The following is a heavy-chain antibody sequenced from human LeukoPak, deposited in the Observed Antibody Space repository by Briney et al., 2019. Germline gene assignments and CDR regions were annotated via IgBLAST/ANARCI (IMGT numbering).Heavy chain of an antibody. V-gene: IGHV3-21*01. Sequence: GGSLRLSCAASGFTFSSYTMNWVRRAPGKGLEWVSSISSSSSYIYYADSTKGRFTISRDNAKNSLYLQMNSLRAEDTAVYYCARATQRGDAFDIWGQGTMVTVSS. D-gene: IGHD6-25*01. CDR1: GFTFSSYT. J-gene: IGHJ3*02. CDR2: ISSSSSYI. CDR3: ARATQRGDAFDI.